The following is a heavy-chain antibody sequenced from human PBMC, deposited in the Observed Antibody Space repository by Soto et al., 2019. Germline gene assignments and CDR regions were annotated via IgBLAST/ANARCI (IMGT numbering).Heavy chain of an antibody. Sequence: GGSLRLSCAASGFTLSSYAMSWVRQAPGKGLEWVGRIKSKTDGGTTDYAAPVKGRFTISRDDSKNTLYLQMNSLKTEDTAVYYCTTRPLAGLDYWGQGTLVTVSS. D-gene: IGHD2-15*01. CDR3: TTRPLAGLDY. CDR2: IKSKTDGGTT. CDR1: GFTLSSYA. V-gene: IGHV3-15*01. J-gene: IGHJ4*02.